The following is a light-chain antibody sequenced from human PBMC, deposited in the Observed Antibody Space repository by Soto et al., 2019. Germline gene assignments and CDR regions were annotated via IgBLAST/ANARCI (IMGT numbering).Light chain of an antibody. CDR3: QQYGSSLST. CDR2: ATS. J-gene: IGKJ1*01. Sequence: EIVFTQSPGTLSLSPGERATLSCRSSQSISSSYLAWYQQKPGQAPRLLIYATSSRATDIPDRFIGYGSGTDFTLTISGLEPEDFAVYYCQQYGSSLSTFGQGTKVDI. V-gene: IGKV3-20*01. CDR1: QSISSSY.